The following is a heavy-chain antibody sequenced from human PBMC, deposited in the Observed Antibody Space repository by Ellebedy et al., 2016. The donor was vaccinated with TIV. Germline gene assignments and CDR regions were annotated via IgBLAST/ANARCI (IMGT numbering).Heavy chain of an antibody. J-gene: IGHJ4*02. V-gene: IGHV3-11*01. CDR1: GFTFTDYY. CDR3: ARPRGYSYGGFDY. CDR2: ISSSGSTI. Sequence: PGGSLRLSCAASGFTFTDYYMSWIRQAPGKGLEWVSYISSSGSTIYSADSLKGRFTTPRDNAKNSPYLQMNSLRAEDTAVYYCARPRGYSYGGFDYWGQGTLVTVSS. D-gene: IGHD5-18*01.